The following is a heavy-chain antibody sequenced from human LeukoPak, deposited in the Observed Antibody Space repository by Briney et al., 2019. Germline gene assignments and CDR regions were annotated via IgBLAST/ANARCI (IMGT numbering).Heavy chain of an antibody. CDR3: AKGVGATSFDY. CDR1: GFTVSNNF. J-gene: IGHJ4*02. D-gene: IGHD1-26*01. Sequence: GGSLRLSCAASGFTVSNNFMYWVRQAPGKGLEWVSVIHTDGNTFYADSVEGRFTISRDNFKNTLYLQMNSLRAEDTAVYYCAKGVGATSFDYWGQGTLVTVSS. V-gene: IGHV3-53*01. CDR2: IHTDGNT.